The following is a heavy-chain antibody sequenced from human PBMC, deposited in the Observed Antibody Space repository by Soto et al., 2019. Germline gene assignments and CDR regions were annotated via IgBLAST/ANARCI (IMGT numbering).Heavy chain of an antibody. D-gene: IGHD2-8*01. J-gene: IGHJ4*02. CDR2: IYNGGPT. Sequence: SETLSLTCTVSGVSISNGDYYWNWIRQTPGKGLEWIGYIYNGGPTYYNPSLESRLSLSVDTSGNQFSLRLSSVTAADTAIYYCARSLEYGIPFDKWGQGTLVTVSS. CDR1: GVSISNGDYY. V-gene: IGHV4-30-4*01. CDR3: ARSLEYGIPFDK.